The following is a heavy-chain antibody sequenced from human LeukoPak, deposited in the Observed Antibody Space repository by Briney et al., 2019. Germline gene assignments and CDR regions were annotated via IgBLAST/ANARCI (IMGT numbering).Heavy chain of an antibody. V-gene: IGHV3-7*01. J-gene: IGHJ4*02. D-gene: IGHD2-15*01. Sequence: PGGSLRLSCAASGFTLSSNWMSWVRQAPGKGLEWVANIRQDGSEKYYVDSVKGRFTIPRDNAKNSLYLQMNSLRAEDTAVYYCARNLGYCSGGSCFPFDYWGQGTLVTVSS. CDR2: IRQDGSEK. CDR3: ARNLGYCSGGSCFPFDY. CDR1: GFTLSSNW.